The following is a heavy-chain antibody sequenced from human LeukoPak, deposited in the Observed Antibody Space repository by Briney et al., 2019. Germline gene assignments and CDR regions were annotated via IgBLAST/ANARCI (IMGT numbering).Heavy chain of an antibody. Sequence: SETLSLTCTVSGGSISSYYWSWIRQPPGKGLEWIGYIYYSGSTNYNPSLKSRVTISVDTSKNQFSLKLSSVTAADTAVYYCARGGRVAGRGRYFDYWGQGTLVTVSS. CDR3: ARGGRVAGRGRYFDY. J-gene: IGHJ4*02. D-gene: IGHD6-19*01. CDR1: GGSISSYY. V-gene: IGHV4-59*01. CDR2: IYYSGST.